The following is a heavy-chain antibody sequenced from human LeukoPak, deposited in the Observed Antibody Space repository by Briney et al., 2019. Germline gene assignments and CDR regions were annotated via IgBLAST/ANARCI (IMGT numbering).Heavy chain of an antibody. V-gene: IGHV1-69*01. CDR1: GGTFSSYA. CDR2: IIPIFGTA. D-gene: IGHD3-9*01. CDR3: ARAYYDILTGPQDYYYYGMDV. J-gene: IGHJ6*04. Sequence: GSSVKVSCKASGGTFSSYAISWVRQAPGQGIEWMGGIIPIFGTANYAQKFQGRVTITADESTSTAYMDLSSLRSEDTAVYYCARAYYDILTGPQDYYYYGMDVWGKGTTVTVSS.